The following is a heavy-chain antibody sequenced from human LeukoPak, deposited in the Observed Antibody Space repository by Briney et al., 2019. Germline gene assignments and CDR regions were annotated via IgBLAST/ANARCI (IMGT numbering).Heavy chain of an antibody. CDR2: IRYDGSNK. CDR3: AKEAATGQYYYYYMDV. V-gene: IGHV3-30*02. CDR1: GLTFSSYG. D-gene: IGHD6-25*01. Sequence: GGSLRLSCAASGLTFSSYGMHWVRQAPGKGLEWVAFIRYDGSNKYYADSVKGRFTISRDNSKNTLYLQMNSLRAEDTAVYYCAKEAATGQYYYYYMDVWGKGTTVTVSS. J-gene: IGHJ6*03.